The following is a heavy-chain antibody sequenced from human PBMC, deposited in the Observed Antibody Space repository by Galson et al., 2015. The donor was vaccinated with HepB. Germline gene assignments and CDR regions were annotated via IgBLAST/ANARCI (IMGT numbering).Heavy chain of an antibody. Sequence: SVKVSCKASGDTFNSYIVSWIRQAPGQGLEWMGAIVALFGAVRSAPKFQGRVTLSADESTSSLYMQLDSLNPDDTAVYYCARGIPYGDYGTRDWFDLWGQGALVTVSS. J-gene: IGHJ5*02. CDR1: GDTFNSYI. CDR2: IVALFGAV. V-gene: IGHV1-69*13. CDR3: ARGIPYGDYGTRDWFDL. D-gene: IGHD4-17*01.